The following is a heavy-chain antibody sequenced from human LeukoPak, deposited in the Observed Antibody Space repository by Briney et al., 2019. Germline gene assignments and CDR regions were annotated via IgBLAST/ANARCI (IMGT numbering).Heavy chain of an antibody. D-gene: IGHD6-6*01. CDR2: IKDSGST. CDR1: GGSLSSHY. J-gene: IGHJ4*02. V-gene: IGHV4-34*10. CDR3: ARYSSSSLGAGGFDY. Sequence: SETLSLTCAVYGGSLSSHYWSWIRQPPGKGLEWIGEIKDSGSTKYNPSLKSRVTISLDTSKKQFSLKLSSVTAADTAVYYCARYSSSSLGAGGFDYWGQGILVTVSS.